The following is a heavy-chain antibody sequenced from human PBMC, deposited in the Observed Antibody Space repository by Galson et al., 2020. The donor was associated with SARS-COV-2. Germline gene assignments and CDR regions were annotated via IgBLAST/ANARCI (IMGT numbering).Heavy chain of an antibody. D-gene: IGHD2-15*01. V-gene: IGHV4-31*03. CDR1: GGSISSGGYY. Sequence: SETLSLTCTVSGGSISSGGYYWSWIRQHPGKGLEWIGYIYYSGSTYYNPSLKSRVTISVDTSKNQFSLKLSSVTAADTAVYYCARVDCWDYYYYGMDVWGQGTTVTVSS. CDR3: ARVDCWDYYYYGMDV. CDR2: IYYSGST. J-gene: IGHJ6*02.